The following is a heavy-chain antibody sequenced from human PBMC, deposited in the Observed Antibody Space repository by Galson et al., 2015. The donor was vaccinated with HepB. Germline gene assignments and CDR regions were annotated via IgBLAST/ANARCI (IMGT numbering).Heavy chain of an antibody. CDR1: GFTFSSYG. Sequence: SLRLSCAASGFTFSSYGMHWVRQAPGKGLEWVAVISYDGSNKYYADSVKGRFTISRDNSKNTLYLQMNSLRAEDTAVYYCAKLGKARNDDYWGQGTLVTVSS. CDR3: AKLGKARNDDY. CDR2: ISYDGSNK. D-gene: IGHD1-1*01. J-gene: IGHJ4*02. V-gene: IGHV3-30*18.